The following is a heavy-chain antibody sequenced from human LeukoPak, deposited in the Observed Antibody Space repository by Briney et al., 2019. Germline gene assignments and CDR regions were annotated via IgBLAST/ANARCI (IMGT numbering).Heavy chain of an antibody. D-gene: IGHD1-14*01. CDR1: GFTFGGYG. V-gene: IGHV3-33*01. J-gene: IGHJ4*02. CDR3: TRYNNDHFDY. CDR2: IAYDGSRA. Sequence: PGRSLRLSCAGSGFTFGGYGMHWFRQTPGKGLEWVAVIAYDGSRAFYADSVKGRFTISRDNSKNPMYVQMDDLRAEDTAVYYCTRYNNDHFDYWGQGTLVTVSS.